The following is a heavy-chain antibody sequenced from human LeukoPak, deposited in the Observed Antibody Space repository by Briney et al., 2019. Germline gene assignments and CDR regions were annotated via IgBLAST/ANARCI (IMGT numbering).Heavy chain of an antibody. V-gene: IGHV3-21*01. J-gene: IGHJ4*02. CDR2: ISSSRSYI. Sequence: PGGSLRLSCAASGFTFSSYRINWLPHAPGKALEWVSSISSSRSYIYYADSVKGRFTISRDNAKNSLYLQMNSLRAEDTAVYYCARDPYSSSWSPHFDYWGQGTLVTVSS. CDR3: ARDPYSSSWSPHFDY. CDR1: GFTFSSYR. D-gene: IGHD6-13*01.